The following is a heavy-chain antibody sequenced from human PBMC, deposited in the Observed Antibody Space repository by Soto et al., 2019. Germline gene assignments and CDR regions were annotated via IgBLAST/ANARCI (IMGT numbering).Heavy chain of an antibody. J-gene: IGHJ2*01. CDR3: ARDRRVDSSGYPDWYFDL. CDR2: IYYSGST. Sequence: QVQLQELGPGLVKPSQTLSLTCTVSGGSISSGGYYWSWIRQHPGKGLEWIGYIYYSGSTYYNPSLKSRVTISVDTSKNQFSLKLSSVTAADTAVYYCARDRRVDSSGYPDWYFDLWGRGTLVTVSS. V-gene: IGHV4-31*03. D-gene: IGHD3-22*01. CDR1: GGSISSGGYY.